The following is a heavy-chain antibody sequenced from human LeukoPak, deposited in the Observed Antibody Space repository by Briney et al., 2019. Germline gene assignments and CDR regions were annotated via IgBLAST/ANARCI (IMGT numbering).Heavy chain of an antibody. CDR3: ARESMITFGGDTFDP. D-gene: IGHD3-16*01. Sequence: ASVKVSCKASGYTFTSYGISWVRQAPGQGLEWMGWISAYNGNTNYAQKPQGRVTMTTDTSTSTAYMELRSLRSDDTAVYYCARESMITFGGDTFDPWGQGTLVTVSS. CDR2: ISAYNGNT. J-gene: IGHJ5*02. CDR1: GYTFTSYG. V-gene: IGHV1-18*04.